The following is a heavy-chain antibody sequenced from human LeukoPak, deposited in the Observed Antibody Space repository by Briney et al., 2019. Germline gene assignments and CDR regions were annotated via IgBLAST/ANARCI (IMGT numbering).Heavy chain of an antibody. CDR1: GFAFSSYS. Sequence: GGSLRLSCAASGFAFSSYSMNWVRQAPGKGLEWVSSISSSSSYIYYADSVKGRFTISRDNARNSLYLQMNSLRAEDTAEYYCAREGRGTAARSPPVYWGQGTLVTVSS. CDR3: AREGRGTAARSPPVY. J-gene: IGHJ4*02. D-gene: IGHD6-6*01. CDR2: ISSSSSYI. V-gene: IGHV3-21*01.